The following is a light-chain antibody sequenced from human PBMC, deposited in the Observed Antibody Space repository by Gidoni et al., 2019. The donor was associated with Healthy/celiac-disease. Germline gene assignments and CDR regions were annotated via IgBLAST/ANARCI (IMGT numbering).Light chain of an antibody. CDR1: SGHSSYA. CDR2: LNSDGSH. J-gene: IGLJ3*02. CDR3: QTWGTGIHV. V-gene: IGLV4-69*01. Sequence: QLVLTQSPSASASLGASVKLTCTLSSGHSSYAISWHQQQPAQGPRYLMKLNSDGSHSKGDGIPDRFSGSSSGAERYLTISSLQSEDEADYYCQTWGTGIHVFGGGTKLTVL.